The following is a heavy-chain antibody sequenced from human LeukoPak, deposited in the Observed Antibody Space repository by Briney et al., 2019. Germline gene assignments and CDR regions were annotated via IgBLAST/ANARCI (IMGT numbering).Heavy chain of an antibody. V-gene: IGHV3-30*02. CDR3: AYYHVNEEPPTF. J-gene: IGHJ4*02. D-gene: IGHD1-1*01. CDR2: IRYDGSNK. Sequence: PGGSLRLSCAASGFTVSSYAMHWVRQAPGKGLEWVAFIRYDGSNKYYADSVKGRFTVSRDNSKNMFLQMNSLRAEDTAVYYCAYYHVNEEPPTFWGQGTLVTVSS. CDR1: GFTVSSYA.